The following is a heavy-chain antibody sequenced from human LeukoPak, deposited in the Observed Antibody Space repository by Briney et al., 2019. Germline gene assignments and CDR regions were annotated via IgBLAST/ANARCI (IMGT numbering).Heavy chain of an antibody. V-gene: IGHV3-7*04. CDR2: TKQDGTES. CDR1: GFTFSTSW. J-gene: IGHJ4*02. CDR3: ARGHGSN. Sequence: GGSLRLSCAASGFTFSTSWMGWVRQVPGEGLEWVANTKQDGTESQYVDTVKGRFTISRDNTKNSLFLQMNSLTTEDTAVYYCARGHGSNWGQGVLVAVSS.